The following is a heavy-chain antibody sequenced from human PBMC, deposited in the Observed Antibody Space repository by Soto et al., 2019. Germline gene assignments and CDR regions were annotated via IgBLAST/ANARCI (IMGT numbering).Heavy chain of an antibody. J-gene: IGHJ5*02. V-gene: IGHV2-5*01. D-gene: IGHD3-22*01. CDR3: AHTKDSSGFLTS. Sequence: SGPTLVNPTQTLTLTCSFSGFSLSVYGVRVIWFRQPPGETLEWLALIHWNDDKRYSPYLKSRLTITKDTSKNQVVLTLTNLDPLDTGTYFCAHTKDSSGFLTSWGQGILVTVST. CDR1: GFSLSVYGVR. CDR2: IHWNDDK.